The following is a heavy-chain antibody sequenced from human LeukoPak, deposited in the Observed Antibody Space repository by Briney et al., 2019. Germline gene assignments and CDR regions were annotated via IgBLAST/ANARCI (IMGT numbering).Heavy chain of an antibody. V-gene: IGHV4-59*01. Sequence: SETLSLTCSVSGDSIRNYYWSWIRQPPGKGLEWVGHIHYSGNTDYNPSLKSRVTISLDVSKNQFFLRLCSVTAADTAVYYCARAGGVTTAPLDLDIWGRGTLVTVSA. CDR1: GDSIRNYY. J-gene: IGHJ2*01. CDR2: IHYSGNT. D-gene: IGHD4-17*01. CDR3: ARAGGVTTAPLDLDI.